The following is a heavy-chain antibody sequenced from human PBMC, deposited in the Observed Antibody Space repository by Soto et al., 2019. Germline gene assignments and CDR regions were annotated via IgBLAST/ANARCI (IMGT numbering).Heavy chain of an antibody. CDR1: GGSISSYY. Sequence: SETLSLTCTVSGGSISSYYWSWIRQPPGKGLEWIGYIYYSGSTNYNPSLKSRVTITVDTSKNQFSLKLSSVTAADTAVYCCARGGYSGYEIDYYYGMDVWGQGTTVTVSS. V-gene: IGHV4-59*01. CDR2: IYYSGST. J-gene: IGHJ6*02. CDR3: ARGGYSGYEIDYYYGMDV. D-gene: IGHD5-12*01.